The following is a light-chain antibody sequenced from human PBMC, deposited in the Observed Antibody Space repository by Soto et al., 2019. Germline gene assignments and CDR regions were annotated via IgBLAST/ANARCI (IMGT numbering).Light chain of an antibody. J-gene: IGLJ2*01. CDR1: SSNIGSNY. CDR3: AAWDDSLSGPRV. CDR2: RNN. V-gene: IGLV1-47*01. Sequence: QSVLTQPPSASGTPGQRVNLSCSGSSSNIGSNYVYWYQQLPGTAPKLLIYRNNQRPSGVPDRFSGSKSGTSASLAISGLRSEDEADYYCAAWDDSLSGPRVFGGGTKLTVL.